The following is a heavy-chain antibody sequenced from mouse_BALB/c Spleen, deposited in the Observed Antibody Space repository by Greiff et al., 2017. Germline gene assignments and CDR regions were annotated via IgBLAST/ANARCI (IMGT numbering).Heavy chain of an antibody. Sequence: ESGPGLVKPSQSLSLTCSVTGYSITSGYYWNWIRQFPGNKLEWMGYISYDGSNNYNPSLKNRISITRDTSKNQFFLKLNSVTTEDTATYYCARDDDYDVVFDYWGQGTTLTVSS. CDR2: ISYDGSN. D-gene: IGHD2-4*01. CDR1: GYSITSGYY. CDR3: ARDDDYDVVFDY. J-gene: IGHJ2*01. V-gene: IGHV3-6*02.